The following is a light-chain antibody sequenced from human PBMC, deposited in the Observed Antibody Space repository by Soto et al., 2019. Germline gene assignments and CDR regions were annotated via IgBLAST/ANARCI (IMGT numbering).Light chain of an antibody. Sequence: IVLTQSPGTVSLSPGQRATLSGMVSQSVSSTYLAWYQQRPGQAPRLLIYGASSRATGIPDRFSGSGSGTDFTLTISRLEPEDFAVYYCQQYNNSLWTFGQGTKVDIK. CDR2: GAS. CDR1: QSVSSTY. V-gene: IGKV3-20*01. J-gene: IGKJ1*01. CDR3: QQYNNSLWT.